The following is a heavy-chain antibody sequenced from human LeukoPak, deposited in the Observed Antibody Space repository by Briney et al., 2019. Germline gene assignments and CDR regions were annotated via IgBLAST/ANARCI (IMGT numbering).Heavy chain of an antibody. J-gene: IGHJ4*02. CDR2: ISGSGGTT. CDR1: GFTFSSYA. CDR3: ARTTTMIVGDFGY. Sequence: PGGSLRLSCAASGFTFSSYAMTWVRQAPGKGLDWVSTISGSGGTTYYADSVKGRFTVSRDNSENTLYLHMNSLRAEDTAIYYCARTTTMIVGDFGYWGQGTLVTVSS. V-gene: IGHV3-23*01. D-gene: IGHD3-22*01.